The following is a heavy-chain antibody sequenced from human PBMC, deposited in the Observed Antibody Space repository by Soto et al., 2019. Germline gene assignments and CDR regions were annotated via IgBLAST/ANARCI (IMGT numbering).Heavy chain of an antibody. Sequence: SETLSLTCAVAGGTLSSSNYWSWIRQHPGKGLEWIGYIYYSGSTYYNPSLKSRVTISVDTSKNQFSLKLSSVTAADTAVYYCMLGSGWKDFDYWGQGTLVTVSS. D-gene: IGHD3-22*01. J-gene: IGHJ4*02. CDR3: MLGSGWKDFDY. V-gene: IGHV4-31*11. CDR1: GGTLSSSNY. CDR2: IYYSGST.